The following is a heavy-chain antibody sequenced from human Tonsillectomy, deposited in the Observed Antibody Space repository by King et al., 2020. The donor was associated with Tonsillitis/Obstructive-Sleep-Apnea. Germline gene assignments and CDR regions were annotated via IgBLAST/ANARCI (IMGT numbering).Heavy chain of an antibody. CDR1: GGSISSYY. V-gene: IGHV4-59*01. Sequence: QLQESGPGLVKPSETLSLTCTVSGGSISSYYWSWIRQPPGKGLEWIGYIYYSGSTNYNPSLKSRVTISVDTSKNQFSLKLSSVTAADTAVYYCARGADPRLGLYYYDSSGYQFDYWGQGTLVTVSS. D-gene: IGHD3-22*01. CDR3: ARGADPRLGLYYYDSSGYQFDY. J-gene: IGHJ4*02. CDR2: IYYSGST.